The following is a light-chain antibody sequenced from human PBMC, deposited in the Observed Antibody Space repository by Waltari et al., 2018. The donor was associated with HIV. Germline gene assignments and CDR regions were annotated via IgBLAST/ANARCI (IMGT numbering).Light chain of an antibody. J-gene: IGLJ2*01. CDR1: TSNIGTNT. Sequence: QSVLTQPPSASGTLGQGVTIPCFGSTSNIGTNTVNWYQHLPGAAPKLIIFRNHQRPSGVPDRFSGSQSGTSAFLTITGLLSGDEATYYCAAWDASLHVVFGGGTQLTVL. V-gene: IGLV1-44*01. CDR3: AAWDASLHVV. CDR2: RNH.